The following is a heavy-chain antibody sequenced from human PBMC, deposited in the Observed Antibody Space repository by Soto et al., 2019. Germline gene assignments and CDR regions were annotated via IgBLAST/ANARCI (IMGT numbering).Heavy chain of an antibody. Sequence: EVQLVESGGGLVKPGGSLRLSCAASGFTFSSYSMNWVRQAPGKGLEWVSSISSSSSYIYYADSVKGRFTISRDNAKNSLYLQMNSLRAEDTAVYYCARTPEQQTTTLRYFDWLLLNPFVPDYWGQGTLVTVSS. D-gene: IGHD3-9*01. J-gene: IGHJ4*02. CDR1: GFTFSSYS. V-gene: IGHV3-21*01. CDR3: ARTPEQQTTTLRYFDWLLLNPFVPDY. CDR2: ISSSSSYI.